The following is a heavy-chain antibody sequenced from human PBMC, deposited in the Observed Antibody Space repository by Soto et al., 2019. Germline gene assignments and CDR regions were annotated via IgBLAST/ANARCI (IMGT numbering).Heavy chain of an antibody. V-gene: IGHV3-48*03. CDR1: GFSFSSYE. Sequence: TGGSLRLSCEASGFSFSSYEMNWVRQAPGRGLEWLSYISDRGESMYYSDSVKGRFTISRDNTKNSLYLQMNRLKAEDTAVYYCARGYYSGNSASGYWGQGTLVTVSS. J-gene: IGHJ4*02. D-gene: IGHD4-4*01. CDR2: ISDRGESM. CDR3: ARGYYSGNSASGY.